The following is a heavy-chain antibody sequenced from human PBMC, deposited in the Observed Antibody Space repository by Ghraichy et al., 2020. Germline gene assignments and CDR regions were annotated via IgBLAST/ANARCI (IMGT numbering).Heavy chain of an antibody. D-gene: IGHD4-17*01. Sequence: GGSLRLSCAASGFTFSNAWMSWVRQAPGKGLEWVGRIKSKTDGGTTDYAAPVKGRFTISRDDSKNTLYLQMNSLKTEDTAVYYCTTDPYGDYPSHYYYYGMDVWGQGTTVTVSS. V-gene: IGHV3-15*01. CDR2: IKSKTDGGTT. CDR1: GFTFSNAW. CDR3: TTDPYGDYPSHYYYYGMDV. J-gene: IGHJ6*02.